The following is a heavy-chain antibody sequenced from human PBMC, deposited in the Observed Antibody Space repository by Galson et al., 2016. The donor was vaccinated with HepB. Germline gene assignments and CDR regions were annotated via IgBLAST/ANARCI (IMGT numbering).Heavy chain of an antibody. CDR2: ISSGSSATL. CDR1: GFTFSSYF. D-gene: IGHD2-2*01. CDR3: ARDPHGTSASYPLDY. Sequence: SLRLSCAASGFTFSSYFINWFRQAPGKGLEWVSSISSGSSATLHYSDSVKGRFTISRDNAKDSVYLQMNSLRDEDTAVYYCARDPHGTSASYPLDYWGQGTLVSVSS. V-gene: IGHV3-48*02. J-gene: IGHJ4*02.